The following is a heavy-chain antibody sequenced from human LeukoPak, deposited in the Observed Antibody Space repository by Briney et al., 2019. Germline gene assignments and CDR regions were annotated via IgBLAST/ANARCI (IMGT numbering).Heavy chain of an antibody. CDR3: TRTIEGAFDL. V-gene: IGHV3-49*04. J-gene: IGHJ3*01. CDR1: GFTFSSYW. Sequence: GGSLRLSCAASGFTFSSYWMSWVRQAPGKGLEWVSFIRSKGYGGTTENAASVKGRFTISRDDSKSIAYLQMNSLKTEDTGVYYCTRTIEGAFDLWGQGTVVTVSS. D-gene: IGHD5-24*01. CDR2: IRSKGYGGTT.